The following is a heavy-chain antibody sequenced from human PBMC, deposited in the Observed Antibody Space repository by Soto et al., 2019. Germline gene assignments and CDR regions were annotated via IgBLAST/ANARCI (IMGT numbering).Heavy chain of an antibody. J-gene: IGHJ4*02. Sequence: ASVKFSCQASGYTFTSYAMHWVRQAPGQRLEWMGWINAGNGNTKYSHKFQGRVTMTEDTSTDTAYMELSSLISEDTAVYYCATDWVRGTHLFDYWRQGTLVTVSS. V-gene: IGHV1-3*01. CDR3: ATDWVRGTHLFDY. CDR2: INAGNGNT. D-gene: IGHD2-15*01. CDR1: GYTFTSYA.